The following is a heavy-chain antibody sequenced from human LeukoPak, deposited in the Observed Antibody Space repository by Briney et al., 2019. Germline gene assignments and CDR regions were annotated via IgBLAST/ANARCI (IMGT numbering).Heavy chain of an antibody. Sequence: PGGALRLSCAASGYTFTTYAMHWVRQAPGQRLEWMGWINAGNGNTEYSQEFQGRVTITRDTSASTAYMELSSLRYEDMAVYYCARYSLSRWELPNFDYWGQGTLVTVSS. D-gene: IGHD1-26*01. J-gene: IGHJ4*02. CDR3: ARYSLSRWELPNFDY. CDR1: GYTFTTYA. CDR2: INAGNGNT. V-gene: IGHV1-3*03.